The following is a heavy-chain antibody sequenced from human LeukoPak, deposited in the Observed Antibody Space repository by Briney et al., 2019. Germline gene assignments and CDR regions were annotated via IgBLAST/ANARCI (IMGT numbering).Heavy chain of an antibody. J-gene: IGHJ3*02. CDR3: AKDSWSFHDAFDI. CDR1: GFTFINYA. V-gene: IGHV3-23*01. CDR2: ISGPGGST. Sequence: GRSLRLSCSASGFTFINYAMSWVRQAPGKGLEWVSGISGPGGSTYYADSVKGRFTISRDNSKNTLYLQMNSLRAEDTALYYCAKDSWSFHDAFDIWGQGTMVTVSS. D-gene: IGHD2-21*01.